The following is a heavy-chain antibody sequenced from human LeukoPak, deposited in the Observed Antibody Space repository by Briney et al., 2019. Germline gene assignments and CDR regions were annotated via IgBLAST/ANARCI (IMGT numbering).Heavy chain of an antibody. V-gene: IGHV3-21*01. J-gene: IGHJ4*02. CDR3: ARGGRYDILTGAFDY. CDR2: ISSSSSYI. CDR1: GFTFSSYS. D-gene: IGHD3-9*01. Sequence: PGGSLRLSCAASGFTFSSYSMNWVRQAPGKGLEWVSSISSSSSYIYYADSVKGRFTISRDNAKNSLYLQMNSLRAEDTAVYYCARGGRYDILTGAFDYWGQGTLVTVSS.